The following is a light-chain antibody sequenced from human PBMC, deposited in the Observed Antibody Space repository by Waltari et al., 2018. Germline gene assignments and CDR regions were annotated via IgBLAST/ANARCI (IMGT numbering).Light chain of an antibody. J-gene: IGLJ1*01. CDR2: ELS. CDR1: SSDVGGYNH. V-gene: IGLV2-14*01. Sequence: QSALTQPASVSGSPGQSITISCTGTSSDVGGYNHVSWYQQHPGKAPKLIIFELSSRPSGLSNRCFGSKAGNTASLTISGLQAEDEAVYFCSSYSTSITPYVFGTGTKVTVL. CDR3: SSYSTSITPYV.